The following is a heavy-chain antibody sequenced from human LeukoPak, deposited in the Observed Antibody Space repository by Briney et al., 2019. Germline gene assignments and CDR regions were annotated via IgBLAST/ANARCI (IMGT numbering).Heavy chain of an antibody. CDR2: INHSGST. CDR3: ARGANLRSIVVVPAAIRLRNWFDP. CDR1: GGSISSGGYY. Sequence: PSQTLSLTCTVSGGSISSGGYYWSWIRQPPGKGLEWIGAINHSGSTNYNPSLKSRVTISVDTSKNQFSLKLSSVTAADTAVYYCARGANLRSIVVVPAAIRLRNWFDPWGQGTLVTVSS. D-gene: IGHD2-2*02. V-gene: IGHV4-39*07. J-gene: IGHJ5*02.